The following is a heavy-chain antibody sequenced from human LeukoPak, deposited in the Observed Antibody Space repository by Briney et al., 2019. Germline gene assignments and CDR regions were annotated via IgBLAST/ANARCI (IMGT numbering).Heavy chain of an antibody. CDR1: GYTFTGYY. D-gene: IGHD3-22*01. J-gene: IGHJ4*02. CDR2: FDPEDGET. V-gene: IGHV1-24*01. Sequence: ASVKVSCKASGYTFTGYYMHWVRQAPGKGLEWMGGFDPEDGETIYAQKFQGRVTMTEDTSTDTAYMELSSLRSEDTAVYYCATDGEDSSGYYYSSLDYWGQGTLVTVSS. CDR3: ATDGEDSSGYYYSSLDY.